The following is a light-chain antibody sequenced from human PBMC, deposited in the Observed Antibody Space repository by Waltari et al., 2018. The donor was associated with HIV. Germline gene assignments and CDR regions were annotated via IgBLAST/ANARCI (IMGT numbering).Light chain of an antibody. CDR2: DVS. Sequence: QTALTQPTYVSGAPGQSITIPCPGTSIDVGAYNLVSWYQQHPGNAPRLIIYDVSERPAGVSNRFTGSKSGNTASLTISGLQAEDEADYYCCSYVSEIVPCVFGGGTKLTVL. J-gene: IGLJ3*02. V-gene: IGLV2-23*02. CDR1: SIDVGAYNL. CDR3: CSYVSEIVPCV.